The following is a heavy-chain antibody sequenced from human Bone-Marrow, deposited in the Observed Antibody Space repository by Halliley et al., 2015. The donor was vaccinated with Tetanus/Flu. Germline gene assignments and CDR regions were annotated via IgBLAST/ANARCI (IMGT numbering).Heavy chain of an antibody. J-gene: IGHJ6*02. CDR2: ISYDGSYK. Sequence: SLRLSCAASGFTFSRYIMHWVRQAPGKGLQWVAGISYDGSYKDHAESVKGRFTISRDNSRNTLYLQLSSLRPADTAVYYCARVLYSTSPGGYYGLGVWGQGTTVTVSS. CDR3: ARVLYSTSPGGYYGLGV. CDR1: GFTFSRYI. D-gene: IGHD4-4*01. V-gene: IGHV3-30*04.